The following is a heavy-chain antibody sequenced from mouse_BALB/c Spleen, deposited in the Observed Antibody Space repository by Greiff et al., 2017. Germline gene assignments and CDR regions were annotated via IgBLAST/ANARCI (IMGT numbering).Heavy chain of an antibody. D-gene: IGHD2-1*01. V-gene: IGHV5-4*02. J-gene: IGHJ3*01. CDR2: ISDGGSYT. CDR3: ARGGNYEFAY. CDR1: GFTFSDYY. Sequence: EVKLVESGGGLVKPGGSLKLSCAASGFTFSDYYMYWVRQTPEKRLEWVATISDGGSYTYYPDSVKGRFTISRDNAKNNLYLQMSSLKSEDTAMYYCARGGNYEFAYWGQGTLVTVSA.